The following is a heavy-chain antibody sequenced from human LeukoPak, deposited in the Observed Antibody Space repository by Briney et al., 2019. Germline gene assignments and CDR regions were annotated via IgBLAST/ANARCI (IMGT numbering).Heavy chain of an antibody. CDR1: GFTFSSYW. CDR3: AILYTQWPGEIHLFDY. V-gene: IGHV3-74*01. Sequence: GGSLRLSCAASGFTFSSYWMHWVRQAPGKGLVWVSRINSDGSSTSYADSVKGRFTISRDNAKNTLYLQMNSLRAEDTAMYYCAILYTQWPGEIHLFDYWGQGTLVTVSS. D-gene: IGHD6-19*01. CDR2: INSDGSST. J-gene: IGHJ4*02.